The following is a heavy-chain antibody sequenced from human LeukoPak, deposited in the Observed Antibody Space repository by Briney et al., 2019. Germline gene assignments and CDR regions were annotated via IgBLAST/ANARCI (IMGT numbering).Heavy chain of an antibody. J-gene: IGHJ6*03. CDR2: ISAYNGNT. D-gene: IGHD2-2*01. CDR1: GYTFTSYG. V-gene: IGHV1-18*01. CDR3: AREYIVVVPAASYYMDV. Sequence: ASVKVSCKASGYTFTSYGISWVRQAPGQGLEWMGWISAYNGNTNYAQKLQGRVTMTTDTSTSTAYMELRSLRSDDTAVYYCAREYIVVVPAASYYMDVWAKGPRSPSP.